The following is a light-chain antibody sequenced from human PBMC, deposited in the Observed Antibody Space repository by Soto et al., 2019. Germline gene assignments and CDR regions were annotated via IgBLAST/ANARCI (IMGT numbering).Light chain of an antibody. V-gene: IGKV1-5*01. Sequence: DMQMTESPSTLSASVGDRVTITCRASQSISSWLAWYQQKPGKAPKLLIYDASNLESGVPSTFSGSGSGTEFTLTISSLQPDDFAPYYCQQYYTYWHMFGQGTKVDI. CDR2: DAS. CDR1: QSISSW. J-gene: IGKJ1*01. CDR3: QQYYTYWHM.